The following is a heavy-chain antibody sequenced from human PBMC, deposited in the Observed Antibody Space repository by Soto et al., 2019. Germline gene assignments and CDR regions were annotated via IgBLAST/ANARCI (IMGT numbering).Heavy chain of an antibody. V-gene: IGHV4-39*01. D-gene: IGHD5-18*01. CDR2: FYYSGST. CDR1: GGSIGSGPYS. CDR3: ARHRYSYGVYYFDY. J-gene: IGHJ4*02. Sequence: PSETLSLTCTVSGGSIGSGPYSWGWIRQPPGKGLEWIGTFYYSGSTRYNPSLESRVTISVDTSKNQFSLRVTSVTAADTAVYYCARHRYSYGVYYFDYWGQGTLVTVSS.